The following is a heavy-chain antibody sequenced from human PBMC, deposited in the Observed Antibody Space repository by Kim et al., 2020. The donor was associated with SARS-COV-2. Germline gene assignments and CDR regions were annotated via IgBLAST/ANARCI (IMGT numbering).Heavy chain of an antibody. Sequence: SETLSLTCTVSGDSINSSSYYWGWSRQPPGEGLEWIGNIYSTGNAYYNPSLKGRVSISVDTSKNQFSLKLSSVTAADTALYYCAGVLPGTVHFWGQGTLV. CDR1: GDSINSSSYY. J-gene: IGHJ4*02. D-gene: IGHD1-7*01. CDR3: AGVLPGTVHF. V-gene: IGHV4-39*01. CDR2: IYSTGNA.